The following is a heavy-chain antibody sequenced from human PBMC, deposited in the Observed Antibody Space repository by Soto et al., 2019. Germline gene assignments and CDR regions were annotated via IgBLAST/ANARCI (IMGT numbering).Heavy chain of an antibody. CDR1: GVTFSNYA. CDR3: AKEMIASTVADFFDY. J-gene: IGHJ4*02. Sequence: EVQLLESGGGLLQPGGSLSLSCTASGVTFSNYAMTWVRQAPGKGMEWVSTITGSGGGTYYADSVKGRFTISRDNSNNTLYLQMPNLRADDTAVYYCAKEMIASTVADFFDYWGQGTLVTVSS. V-gene: IGHV3-23*01. D-gene: IGHD6-19*01. CDR2: ITGSGGGT.